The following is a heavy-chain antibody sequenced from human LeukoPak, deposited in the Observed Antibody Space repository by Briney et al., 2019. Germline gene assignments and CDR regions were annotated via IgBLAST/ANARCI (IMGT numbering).Heavy chain of an antibody. CDR1: GFTFISSA. V-gene: IGHV3-23*01. Sequence: RGSLRLSPAPSGFTFISSAMNWVPPAPGKGREWGSRISARGDRTYSGGSVKGRFTISRDNSKNTVYLQINSLRAENTAVYIFASIEYFQHWGQGNLVTVSS. J-gene: IGHJ1*01. CDR3: ASIEYFQH. CDR2: ISARGDRT.